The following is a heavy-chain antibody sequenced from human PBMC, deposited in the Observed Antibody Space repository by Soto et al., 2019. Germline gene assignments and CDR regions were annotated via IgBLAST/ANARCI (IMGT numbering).Heavy chain of an antibody. CDR1: GFTFSSYA. J-gene: IGHJ3*02. CDR2: ISGSGGNT. Sequence: EVQLLESGGGLVQPGGSLRLSCAASGFTFSSYAMSWVRQAPGKGLEWVSAISGSGGNTYYADSVKGRFTISRDNSKNTLYLQMNSLRAEDTAVYYCAKSLQYYYDSSGYYLHAFDIWGQGTMVTVSS. D-gene: IGHD3-22*01. V-gene: IGHV3-23*01. CDR3: AKSLQYYYDSSGYYLHAFDI.